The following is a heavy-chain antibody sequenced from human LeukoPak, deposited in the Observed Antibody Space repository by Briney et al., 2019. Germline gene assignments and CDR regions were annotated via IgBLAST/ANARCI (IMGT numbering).Heavy chain of an antibody. Sequence: GGSLRLSCAASGFTFSDHYMDWVRQAPGKGLEWVGRSRNKANSYTTEYAASVKGRFTISRDVSKTSLYLQMNSLKTEDTAMYYCTRVGDCSNNRCYGAVDYWGQGTLVTVSS. V-gene: IGHV3-72*01. CDR1: GFTFSDHY. D-gene: IGHD2-2*01. J-gene: IGHJ4*02. CDR3: TRVGDCSNNRCYGAVDY. CDR2: SRNKANSYTT.